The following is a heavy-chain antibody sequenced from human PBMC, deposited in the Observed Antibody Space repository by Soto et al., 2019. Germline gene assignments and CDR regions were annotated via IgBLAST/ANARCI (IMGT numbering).Heavy chain of an antibody. CDR1: GFNFNNFA. V-gene: IGHV3-49*03. CDR3: TGAESPATAYRSLY. J-gene: IGHJ4*02. Sequence: GGSLRLSCTASGFNFNNFAINWFRQAPGKGLEWVGLIRNQTDHETPEYAAAVKGRFTISRDTSNNFDYLQINSLSIDDSAVDSCTGAESPATAYRSLYWGQGTPVTVSS. D-gene: IGHD2-2*01. CDR2: IRNQTDHETP.